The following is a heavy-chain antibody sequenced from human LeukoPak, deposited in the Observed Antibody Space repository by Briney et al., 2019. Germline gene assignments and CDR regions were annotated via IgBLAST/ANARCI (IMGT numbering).Heavy chain of an antibody. CDR1: GFTFSDYY. D-gene: IGHD3-22*01. Sequence: GGSLRLSCAASGFTFSDYYMSWIRQAPGKGLEWVSYISRSGSTIYYADSVKGRFTISRDNAKNSLYLQMNSLRAEDTAVYYCARSAYYYDSSGYYYGDYWGQGTLVTVSS. V-gene: IGHV3-11*04. J-gene: IGHJ4*02. CDR2: ISRSGSTI. CDR3: ARSAYYYDSSGYYYGDY.